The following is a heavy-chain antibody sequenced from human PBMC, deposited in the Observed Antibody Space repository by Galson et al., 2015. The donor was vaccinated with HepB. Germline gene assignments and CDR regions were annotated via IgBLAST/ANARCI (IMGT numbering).Heavy chain of an antibody. CDR1: GGTLSSNYA. D-gene: IGHD2/OR15-2a*01. Sequence: SVKVSCKASGGTLSSNYAITWVRQAPGQGLEWMGEIIPIFRTTHYAQKFQGRVTITADESTTTAYMELSSLKSEDTAVYYCGIPMTRNVVRGWFDPWGQGTLVTVTS. CDR2: IIPIFRTT. J-gene: IGHJ5*02. V-gene: IGHV1-69*13. CDR3: GIPMTRNVVRGWFDP.